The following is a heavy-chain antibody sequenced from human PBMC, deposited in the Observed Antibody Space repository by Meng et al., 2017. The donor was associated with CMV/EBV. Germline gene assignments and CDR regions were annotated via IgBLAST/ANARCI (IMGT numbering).Heavy chain of an antibody. CDR1: GYSFTSYW. J-gene: IGHJ6*02. CDR2: IYPGDSET. V-gene: IGHV5-51*01. CDR3: ARGVDSGYYYYGMDV. Sequence: GESLKISCKGSGYSFTSYWIGWVRQMPGKGLEWMGIIYPGDSETRYSPSFQGQVTISADKSISTAYLQWSSLKASDTAMYYCARGVDSGYYYYGMDVWGQGTTVTVSS. D-gene: IGHD3-10*01.